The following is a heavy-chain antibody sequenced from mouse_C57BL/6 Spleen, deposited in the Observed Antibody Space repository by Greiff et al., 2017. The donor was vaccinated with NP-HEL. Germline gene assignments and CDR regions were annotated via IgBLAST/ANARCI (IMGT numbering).Heavy chain of an antibody. D-gene: IGHD1-1*01. CDR2: INPSSGYT. CDR1: GYTFTSYW. CDR3: SRDERRERNDYYGTVFAY. J-gene: IGHJ3*01. V-gene: IGHV1-7*01. Sequence: VKLQQSGAELAKPGASVKLSCKASGYTFTSYWMHWVKQRPGQGLEWIGYINPSSGYTKFNQKFKDKATLTADKSSRTAYMQLSSLTYEDSAVYYRSRDERRERNDYYGTVFAYWGQGTLVTVSA.